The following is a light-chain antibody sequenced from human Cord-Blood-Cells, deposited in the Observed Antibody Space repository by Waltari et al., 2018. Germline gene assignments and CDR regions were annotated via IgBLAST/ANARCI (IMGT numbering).Light chain of an antibody. CDR3: QSADSSGTYVV. CDR1: ALPKQN. V-gene: IGLV3-25*03. Sequence: SYELTQPPSVSVSPGQTARITCSGDALPKQNAYWYQQKRGQAPVLVIYNDSERPSGIHERFSGSSSGTTVTLNISGVQAEDEADYYCQSADSSGTYVVFGGGTKLTVL. J-gene: IGLJ2*01. CDR2: NDS.